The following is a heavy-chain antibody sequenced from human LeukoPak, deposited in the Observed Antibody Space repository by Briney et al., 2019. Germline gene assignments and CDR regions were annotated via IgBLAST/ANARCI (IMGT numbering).Heavy chain of an antibody. Sequence: PGGSLRLSCTASGFTFGDYAMSWVRQAPGKGLEWVGFIRSKAYGGTTEYAASVKGRFTISRDDSKSIAYLQMNSLKTEDTAVYYCTRDLDDYGDYTSSDYWGQGTLVTASS. CDR1: GFTFGDYA. J-gene: IGHJ4*02. V-gene: IGHV3-49*04. CDR3: TRDLDDYGDYTSSDY. D-gene: IGHD4-17*01. CDR2: IRSKAYGGTT.